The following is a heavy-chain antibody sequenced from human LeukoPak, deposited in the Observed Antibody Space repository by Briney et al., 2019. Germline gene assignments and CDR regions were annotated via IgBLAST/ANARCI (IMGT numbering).Heavy chain of an antibody. CDR1: GVSISSYY. V-gene: IGHV4-59*01. CDR2: IYCSGST. J-gene: IGHJ3*02. CDR3: ARGGWGLHDYGVNDPFHI. D-gene: IGHD4-23*01. Sequence: SETLSLTCTVSGVSISSYYWSWIRQPPGKGLEWIWYIYCSGSTNYNPALKRRGTISVDTAKKQFALKLRSVHAADTDVYSCARGGWGLHDYGVNDPFHIWGQGTMVTVS.